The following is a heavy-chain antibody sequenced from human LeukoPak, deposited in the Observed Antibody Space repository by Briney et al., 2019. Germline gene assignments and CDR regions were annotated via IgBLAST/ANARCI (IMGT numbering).Heavy chain of an antibody. V-gene: IGHV1-2*02. J-gene: IGHJ6*02. Sequence: ASVKVSCKASGYTFTGYYMHWVRQAPGQGLEWMGGINPNSGGTNYAQKFQGRVTMTRDTSISTAYMELSRLRSDDTAVYYCARALGATGALYYYYGMDVWGQGTTVTVSS. CDR2: INPNSGGT. CDR3: ARALGATGALYYYYGMDV. D-gene: IGHD1-26*01. CDR1: GYTFTGYY.